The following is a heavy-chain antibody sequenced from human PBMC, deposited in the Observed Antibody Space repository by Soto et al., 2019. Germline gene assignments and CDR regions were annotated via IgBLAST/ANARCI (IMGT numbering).Heavy chain of an antibody. J-gene: IGHJ5*02. D-gene: IGHD6-25*01. V-gene: IGHV2-5*02. Sequence: QITLKESGPTLVKPTQTLTLTCTFSGLSFSTGEVGVGWIRQPPGKAPEWLAVIYWDDDKRFSPYLKSRLSIPKDPSKNQVVLTMTNMDPVDTATYYCVAARVGGRVEADTWGQGSLVTVSS. CDR1: GLSFSTGEVG. CDR2: IYWDDDK. CDR3: VAARVGGRVEADT.